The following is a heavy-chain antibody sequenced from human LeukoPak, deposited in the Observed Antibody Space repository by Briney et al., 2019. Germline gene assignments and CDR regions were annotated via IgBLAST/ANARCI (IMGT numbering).Heavy chain of an antibody. D-gene: IGHD2-2*01. J-gene: IGHJ4*02. CDR3: AREYVEDIVVVPAAMGNFDY. CDR2: INPNSGGT. Sequence: GASVKVSCKASGYTFTGYYMHWVRQAPGQGLEWMGWINPNSGGTNYAQKFQGRVTMTRDTSISTAYMELSRLRSDDTAVYYCAREYVEDIVVVPAAMGNFDYWGQGTLVTVSS. CDR1: GYTFTGYY. V-gene: IGHV1-2*02.